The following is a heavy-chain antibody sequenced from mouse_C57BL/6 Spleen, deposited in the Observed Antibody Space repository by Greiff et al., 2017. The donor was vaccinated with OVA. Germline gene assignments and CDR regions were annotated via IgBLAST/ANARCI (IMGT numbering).Heavy chain of an antibody. CDR1: GFTFSSYA. Sequence: EVQVVESGGGLVKPGGSLKLSCAASGFTFSSYAMSWVRQTPEKRLEWVATISDGGSYTYYPDNVKGRFTISRDNAKNNLYLQMSHLKSEDTAMYYCARDGLYYDYDKNGWYFDVWGTGTTVTVSS. D-gene: IGHD2-4*01. CDR3: ARDGLYYDYDKNGWYFDV. V-gene: IGHV5-4*01. J-gene: IGHJ1*03. CDR2: ISDGGSYT.